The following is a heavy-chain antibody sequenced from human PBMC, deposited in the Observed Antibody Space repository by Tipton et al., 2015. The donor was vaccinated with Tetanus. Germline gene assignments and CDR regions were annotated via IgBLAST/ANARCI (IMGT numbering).Heavy chain of an antibody. CDR3: ARDRGQQFVSDWFDP. D-gene: IGHD6-6*01. V-gene: IGHV4-30-2*01. CDR2: IYQSGST. CDR1: GGSINSPDYS. Sequence: TLSLTCTVSGGSINSPDYSWGWVRQPPGKGLEWIGYIYQSGSTSYNPSLATRVTITADKSKNLFSLNRRSVTAADTAVYYCARDRGQQFVSDWFDPWGQGTLVTVSS. J-gene: IGHJ5*02.